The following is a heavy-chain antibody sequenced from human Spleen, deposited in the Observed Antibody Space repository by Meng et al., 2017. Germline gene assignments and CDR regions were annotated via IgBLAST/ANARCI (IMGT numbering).Heavy chain of an antibody. Sequence: GGSLRLSCAASGFTFSSYWMSWVRQAPGKGLEWVANIKQDGSEKYYVDSVKGRFTISRHNSKNTLYLQMNSLRAEDTAVYYCARPLWFGELGPDDAFDIWGQGTMVTVSS. D-gene: IGHD3-10*01. J-gene: IGHJ3*02. CDR1: GFTFSSYW. CDR3: ARPLWFGELGPDDAFDI. CDR2: IKQDGSEK. V-gene: IGHV3-7*03.